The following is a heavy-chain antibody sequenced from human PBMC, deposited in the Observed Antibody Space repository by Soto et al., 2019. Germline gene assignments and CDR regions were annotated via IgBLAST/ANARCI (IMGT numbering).Heavy chain of an antibody. CDR1: GGSFSGYY. V-gene: IGHV4-34*01. J-gene: IGHJ4*02. Sequence: SETLSLTCAVYGGSFSGYYWTWIRQPPGTGLEWIEEINHSGSTNYNPSLKSRVTISVDTSKNQFPLKLTSVAAADTDVYYCARRYGASFDYWGQGTLVTVSS. D-gene: IGHD4-17*01. CDR2: INHSGST. CDR3: ARRYGASFDY.